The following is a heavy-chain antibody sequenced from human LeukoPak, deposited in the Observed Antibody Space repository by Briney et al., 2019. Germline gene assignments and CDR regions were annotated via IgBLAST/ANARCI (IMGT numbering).Heavy chain of an antibody. V-gene: IGHV4-39*07. J-gene: IGHJ5*02. CDR1: GVSISSSNSY. CDR2: IYYSGNT. Sequence: PSETLSLTCTVSGVSISSSNSYWGWIRQPPGKGLEWIGSIYYSGNTYYNASLKSQVSISIDTSKNQFSLKLSSVTAADTAVYYCASPFRQWLAWFDPWGQGTLVTVSS. CDR3: ASPFRQWLAWFDP. D-gene: IGHD6-19*01.